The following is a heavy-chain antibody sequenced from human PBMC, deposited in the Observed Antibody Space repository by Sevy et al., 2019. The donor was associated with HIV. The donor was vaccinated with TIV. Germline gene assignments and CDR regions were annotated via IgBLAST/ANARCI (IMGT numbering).Heavy chain of an antibody. V-gene: IGHV4-59*08. CDR3: AGENAWGRGYS. J-gene: IGHJ4*02. Sequence: ETLSLTCTVSGGSITSLYWNWIRQPPGKGPEWIANIYYNGHINYNPSLKSRVTLSLDTSKNQFSLRLSSVTAADTAMYYCAGENAWGRGYSWGQGTLVTISS. CDR2: IYYNGHI. D-gene: IGHD1-26*01. CDR1: GGSITSLY.